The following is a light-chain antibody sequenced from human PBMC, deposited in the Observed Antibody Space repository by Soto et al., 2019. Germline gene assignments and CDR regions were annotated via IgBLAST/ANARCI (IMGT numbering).Light chain of an antibody. V-gene: IGLV1-40*01. CDR1: SSTIGAGYD. CDR2: GNN. Sequence: QPVLTQPPSVSGAPGQRVTISCTGSSSTIGAGYDVHWYQLLPGTAPKLLIFGNNIRPSGVPDRFSGSKSGTSASLAITGLQAEDEADYYRQSYDSSLGDSWVFGGGTKLTVL. J-gene: IGLJ3*02. CDR3: QSYDSSLGDSWV.